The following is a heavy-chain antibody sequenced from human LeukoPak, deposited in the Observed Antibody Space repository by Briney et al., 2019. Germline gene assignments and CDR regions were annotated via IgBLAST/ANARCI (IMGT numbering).Heavy chain of an antibody. Sequence: ASVKVSFKASGYTFTGYYMHWVRQAPGQGLEWMGWINPNSGGTNYAQKFQGRVTMTRDTSISTAYMELSRLRSDDTAVYYCVPSNGNYYFDYWGQGTLVTVSS. CDR1: GYTFTGYY. CDR3: VPSNGNYYFDY. D-gene: IGHD1-7*01. V-gene: IGHV1-2*02. J-gene: IGHJ4*02. CDR2: INPNSGGT.